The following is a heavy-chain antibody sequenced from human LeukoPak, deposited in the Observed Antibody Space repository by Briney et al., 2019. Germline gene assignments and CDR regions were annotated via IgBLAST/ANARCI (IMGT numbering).Heavy chain of an antibody. Sequence: PGGSLRLSCAASGFTFDDYAMHWVRQAPGKGLEWVSGISWNSGTIGYADSVKGRFTISRDNAKTSLYLQMNSLRAEDTALYYCAKGRALGYCSGGSCYQLHPEFDYWGQGTLVTVSS. CDR2: ISWNSGTI. CDR3: AKGRALGYCSGGSCYQLHPEFDY. D-gene: IGHD2-15*01. CDR1: GFTFDDYA. J-gene: IGHJ4*02. V-gene: IGHV3-9*01.